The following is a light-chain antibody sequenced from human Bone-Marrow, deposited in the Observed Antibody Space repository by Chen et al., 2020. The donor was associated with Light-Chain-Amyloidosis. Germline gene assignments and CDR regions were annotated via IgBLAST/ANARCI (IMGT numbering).Light chain of an antibody. CDR1: DLPTKY. Sequence: SYELTQPPSVPVSQGQTARLTCSGDDLPTKYAYWYQQKPGQAPVLVIHRDTERPSGSSERFSGSSSGTTATLTISGVQAEDEADYHCQSADSSGTYEVIFGGGTKLTV. V-gene: IGLV3-25*03. CDR2: RDT. CDR3: QSADSSGTYEVI. J-gene: IGLJ2*01.